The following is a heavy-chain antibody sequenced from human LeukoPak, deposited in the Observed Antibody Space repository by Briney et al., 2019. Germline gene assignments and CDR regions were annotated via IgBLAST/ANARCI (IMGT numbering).Heavy chain of an antibody. CDR1: GGSISSGGYY. CDR3: ARVHDYYYYYMDV. V-gene: IGHV4-31*03. J-gene: IGHJ6*03. Sequence: SETLSLTCTVSGGSISSGGYYWSWIRQHPGKGLEWIGYIYYSGSTYYNPSLKSRVTISVDTSKNQFSLKLSSVTAADTAVYYCARVHDYYYYYMDVWGKGTTVTVSS. CDR2: IYYSGST.